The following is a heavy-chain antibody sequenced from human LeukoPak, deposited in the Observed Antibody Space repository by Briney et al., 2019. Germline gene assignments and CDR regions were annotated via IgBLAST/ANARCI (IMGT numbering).Heavy chain of an antibody. V-gene: IGHV3-7*01. D-gene: IGHD1-26*01. CDR3: ARGRLGANDY. CDR1: GFTFRTCW. J-gene: IGHJ4*02. Sequence: PGGSLRLSCAASGFTFRTCWMSWVRQAPGKGLEWVANIKQDGSEKYYVDSVKGRFTISRDNAKNSLYLQMNSLRVEDTAVYYCARGRLGANDYWGQGTLVTVSS. CDR2: IKQDGSEK.